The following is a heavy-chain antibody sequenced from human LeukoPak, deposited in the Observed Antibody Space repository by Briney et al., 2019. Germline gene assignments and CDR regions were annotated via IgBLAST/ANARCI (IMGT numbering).Heavy chain of an antibody. CDR3: AGELLTWGAFDI. J-gene: IGHJ3*02. CDR1: GGSLSSYY. CDR2: IYYSGST. V-gene: IGHV4-59*08. D-gene: IGHD1-26*01. Sequence: SETLSLTCTVSGGSLSSYYWRWIRQPPGRGLEWIGYIYYSGSTNYNPSLKSRGTISVDTSKNQFSLKLSSVAAADTAVYYCAGELLTWGAFDIWGQGTMVTVSS.